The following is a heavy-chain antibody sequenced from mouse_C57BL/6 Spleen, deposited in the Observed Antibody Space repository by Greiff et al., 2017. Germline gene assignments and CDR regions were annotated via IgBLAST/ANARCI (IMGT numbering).Heavy chain of an antibody. CDR3: TRQLRSRPAY. CDR2: IDPENGDT. Sequence: VQLQQSGAELVRPGASVKLSCTASGFNIKDDYMPWVKQRPEQGLEWIGWIDPENGDTEYASKFQGKATITADTSSNTAYLQLSSLTSEDTAVYYCTRQLRSRPAYWGKGTLVTVSA. D-gene: IGHD3-2*02. V-gene: IGHV14-4*01. J-gene: IGHJ3*01. CDR1: GFNIKDDY.